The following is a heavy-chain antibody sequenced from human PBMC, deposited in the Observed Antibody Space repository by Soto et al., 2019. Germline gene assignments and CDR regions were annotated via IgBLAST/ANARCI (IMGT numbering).Heavy chain of an antibody. Sequence: DVQLVESGGGLVQPGGSLRLSCVVSGFTFSSYNMNWVLQAPGKGLECVSHISSGSNTIYYTESVKGRFTISRDNAKNSLYLQMNRLRDDDTSLYYRARGRAGSFDYWGQGTLVTVSS. CDR2: ISSGSNTI. CDR3: ARGRAGSFDY. J-gene: IGHJ4*02. V-gene: IGHV3-48*02. CDR1: GFTFSSYN.